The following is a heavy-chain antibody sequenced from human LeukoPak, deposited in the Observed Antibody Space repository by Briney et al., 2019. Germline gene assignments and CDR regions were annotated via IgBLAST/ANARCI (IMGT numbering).Heavy chain of an antibody. J-gene: IGHJ4*02. CDR1: GGTFSSYA. CDR3: ARAIAGIDY. V-gene: IGHV1-8*02. Sequence: ASVKVPCKASGGTFSSYAINWVRQATGQGLEWMGWMNPNSGNTGYAQKFQGRVTMTRNTSISTAYMELSSLRSEDTAVYYCARAIAGIDYWGQGTLVTVSS. CDR2: MNPNSGNT.